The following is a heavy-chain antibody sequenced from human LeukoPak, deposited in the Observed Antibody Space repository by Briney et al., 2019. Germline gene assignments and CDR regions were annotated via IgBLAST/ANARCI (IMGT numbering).Heavy chain of an antibody. CDR2: INSNSNYK. J-gene: IGHJ4*02. CDR3: VRDNDRSGYYPYFDY. V-gene: IGHV3-21*01. Sequence: GGSLRLSCAASGFTFSIHSINWVRQAPGKGLEWVSSINSNSNYKYYADSVKGRFTVSRDNAKNLVYLQTNSLRADDTAVYYCVRDNDRSGYYPYFDYWGQGALVTVSS. D-gene: IGHD3-22*01. CDR1: GFTFSIHS.